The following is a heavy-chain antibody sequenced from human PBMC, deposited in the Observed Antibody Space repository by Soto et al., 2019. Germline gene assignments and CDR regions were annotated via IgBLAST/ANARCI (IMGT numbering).Heavy chain of an antibody. D-gene: IGHD1-26*01. CDR2: IYYSGGT. J-gene: IGHJ4*02. CDR3: ARGPPYSGSYY. Sequence: QVQLQESGPGLVKPSQTLSLTCTVSGGSISSGDYYWSWIRQPPGKGLEWSGYIYYSGGTYYNPSLQSRVTISVDTSKTQFSLKLSSVTAADTAVYYCARGPPYSGSYYWGQGTLVTVSS. V-gene: IGHV4-30-4*01. CDR1: GGSISSGDYY.